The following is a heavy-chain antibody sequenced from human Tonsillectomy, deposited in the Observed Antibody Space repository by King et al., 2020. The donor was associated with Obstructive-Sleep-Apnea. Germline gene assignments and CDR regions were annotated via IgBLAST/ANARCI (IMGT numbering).Heavy chain of an antibody. CDR3: AKDHYGSGRQGFDY. V-gene: IGHV3-9*01. CDR1: GFTFDDYA. D-gene: IGHD3-10*01. Sequence: VQLVESGGGLVQPGRSLRLSCAASGFTFDDYAMHWVRQAPGKGLEWVSGISWNSGSIGYADSVKGRFTISRDNAKNSLYLQMNSLRAEDTALYYCAKDHYGSGRQGFDYWGQGTLVTVSS. CDR2: ISWNSGSI. J-gene: IGHJ4*02.